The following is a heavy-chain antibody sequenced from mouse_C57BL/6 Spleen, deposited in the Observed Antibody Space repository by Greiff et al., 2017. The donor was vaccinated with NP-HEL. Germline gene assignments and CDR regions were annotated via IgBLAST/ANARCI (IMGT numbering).Heavy chain of an antibody. CDR1: GYAFTNYL. CDR2: INPGSGGT. V-gene: IGHV1-54*01. D-gene: IGHD2-3*01. Sequence: QVHVKQSGAELVRPGTSVKVSCKASGYAFTNYLIEWVKQRPGQGLEWIGVINPGSGGTNDNEKFKGKATLTADKSSSTAYLQLSSLTSEDSAVYFCARKAFYDGYIDYWGQGTTLTVSS. CDR3: ARKAFYDGYIDY. J-gene: IGHJ2*01.